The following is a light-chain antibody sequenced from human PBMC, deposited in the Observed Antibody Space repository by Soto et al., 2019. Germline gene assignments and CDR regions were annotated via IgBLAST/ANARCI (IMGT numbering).Light chain of an antibody. J-gene: IGKJ5*01. Sequence: EIVLTQSPGTLSLSPGERATLSCRASQSVSSSLAWYQQKPGHAPRLLIYGASSRATGIPDRFSGSGSGTDFTLTISSLEPEDFAVYYCQQRSNWPTTFGQGTRLEIK. CDR3: QQRSNWPTT. V-gene: IGKV3-11*01. CDR2: GAS. CDR1: QSVSSS.